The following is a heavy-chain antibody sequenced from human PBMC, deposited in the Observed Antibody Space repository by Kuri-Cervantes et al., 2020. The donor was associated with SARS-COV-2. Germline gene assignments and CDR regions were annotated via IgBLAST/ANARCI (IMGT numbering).Heavy chain of an antibody. J-gene: IGHJ6*02. CDR3: ASGGPYYDFWSGLTYYYYYGMDV. CDR2: IKQDGSEK. Sequence: GGSLRLSCAASGFTFSSYWMSWVRQAPGKGLEWVANIKQDGSEKYYVDSVKGRFTISRDNAKNTLYLQMNSLRAEDTAVYYCASGGPYYDFWSGLTYYYYYGMDVWGQGTTVTVSS. D-gene: IGHD3-3*01. CDR1: GFTFSSYW. V-gene: IGHV3-7*02.